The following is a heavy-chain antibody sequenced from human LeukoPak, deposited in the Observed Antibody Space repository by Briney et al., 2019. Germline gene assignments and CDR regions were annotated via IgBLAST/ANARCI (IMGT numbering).Heavy chain of an antibody. Sequence: ASVKVSCKASGYTFTSYGISWVRQAPGQGLEWMGWISAYNGSTNYAQKLQGRVTMTTDTSTSTAYMELRSLRSDDTAVYYCARADDGSGSYYTYYYYYMDVWGKGTTVTISS. J-gene: IGHJ6*03. D-gene: IGHD3-10*01. CDR2: ISAYNGST. CDR1: GYTFTSYG. V-gene: IGHV1-18*01. CDR3: ARADDGSGSYYTYYYYYMDV.